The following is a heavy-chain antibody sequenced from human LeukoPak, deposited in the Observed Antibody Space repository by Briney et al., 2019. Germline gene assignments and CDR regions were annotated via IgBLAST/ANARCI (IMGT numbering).Heavy chain of an antibody. Sequence: SETLSLTCTVSGGSISSYYWSWIRQPPGKGLEWIGYIYYSGSTNYNPSLKSRVTISVDTSKNQFSLKLSSVTAADTAVYYCARLDGSGSSYYFDYWGQGTLVTVSS. CDR3: ARLDGSGSSYYFDY. CDR1: GGSISSYY. D-gene: IGHD3-10*01. J-gene: IGHJ4*02. V-gene: IGHV4-59*08. CDR2: IYYSGST.